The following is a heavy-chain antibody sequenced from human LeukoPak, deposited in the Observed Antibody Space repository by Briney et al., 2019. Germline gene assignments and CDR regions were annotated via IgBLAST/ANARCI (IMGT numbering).Heavy chain of an antibody. Sequence: PGGSLRLSCAASGFIVSSNYMSWVRQAPGKGLEWVSVIYIGGSTYYADSVKGRFTISRDNSKNTLYLQMNSLRAEDTAVYYCAKEAVAAAGGIDYWGQGTLVTVSS. J-gene: IGHJ4*02. D-gene: IGHD6-13*01. CDR1: GFIVSSNY. CDR3: AKEAVAAAGGIDY. CDR2: IYIGGST. V-gene: IGHV3-53*01.